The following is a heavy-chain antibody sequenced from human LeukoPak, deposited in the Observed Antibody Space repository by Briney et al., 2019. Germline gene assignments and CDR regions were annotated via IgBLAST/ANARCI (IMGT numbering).Heavy chain of an antibody. D-gene: IGHD3-16*01. CDR3: ARLGQPNAFDV. J-gene: IGHJ3*01. CDR2: IYYSGST. V-gene: IGHV4-59*08. Sequence: SETLSLTCTVSGGSISSYYWSWIRQPPGKGLEWIGYIYYSGSTNYNPSLKSRVTISVDTSKNQFSLKVTSVTAADTAVYYCARLGQPNAFDVWGQGTMVTVSS. CDR1: GGSISSYY.